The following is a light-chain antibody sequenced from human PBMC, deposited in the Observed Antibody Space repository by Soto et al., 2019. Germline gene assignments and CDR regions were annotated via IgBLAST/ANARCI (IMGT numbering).Light chain of an antibody. V-gene: IGLV3-1*01. CDR2: QDS. CDR3: QAWDSSTVV. J-gene: IGLJ2*01. Sequence: SYELTQPPSVSVSPGQTATITCSGDKLGDKYVCWYQQKPGQSPVLVIYQDSKRPSGIPEQFSGSNSGNTATLTISGTQAMDEADYYGQAWDSSTVVFGGGTKLTVL. CDR1: KLGDKY.